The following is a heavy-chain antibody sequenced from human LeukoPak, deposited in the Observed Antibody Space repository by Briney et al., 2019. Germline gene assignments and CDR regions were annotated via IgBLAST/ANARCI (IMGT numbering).Heavy chain of an antibody. CDR1: GGSFSGYY. V-gene: IGHV4-34*01. CDR2: IDHSGST. J-gene: IGHJ4*02. CDR3: ARGGRYCSSTSCYKAPRYFDY. Sequence: PSETLSLTCAVYGGSFSGYYCSWIRQPPGKGLEWLGEIDHSGSTNYNPSLKSRVTISVDTSKTQFSLKLSSVTAADTAVYYCARGGRYCSSTSCYKAPRYFDYWGQGTLVTVSS. D-gene: IGHD2-2*02.